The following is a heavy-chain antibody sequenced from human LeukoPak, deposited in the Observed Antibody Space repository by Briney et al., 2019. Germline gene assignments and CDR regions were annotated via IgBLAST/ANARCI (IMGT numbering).Heavy chain of an antibody. V-gene: IGHV1-69*04. CDR1: GGTFSSYA. CDR3: ARASKYCSGGSCYFPRFDP. J-gene: IGHJ5*02. CDR2: IIPILGIA. Sequence: SVKVSCKASGGTFSSYAISWVRQPPGQGLEWMGSIIPILGIANYAQKFQGRVTITADKSTSTAYMELSSLRSEDTAVYYCARASKYCSGGSCYFPRFDPWGQGTLVTVSS. D-gene: IGHD2-15*01.